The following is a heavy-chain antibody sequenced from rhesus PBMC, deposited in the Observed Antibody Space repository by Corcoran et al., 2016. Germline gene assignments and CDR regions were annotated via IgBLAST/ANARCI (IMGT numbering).Heavy chain of an antibody. CDR1: GGSISSSY. J-gene: IGHJ4*01. CDR3: ARDNYYKVWTGYSIHYY. Sequence: QLQLQESGPGLVKPSETLSVTCAVSGGSISSSYWSWIRQAPGKVLEWLGDIYGSGSSNNYNPSRKSGCTLSGDTSKNQLSLKLSSVTTADTAVYYCARDNYYKVWTGYSIHYYWGQGVLVTVSA. CDR2: IYGSGSSN. D-gene: IGHD3-3*01. V-gene: IGHV4-169*02.